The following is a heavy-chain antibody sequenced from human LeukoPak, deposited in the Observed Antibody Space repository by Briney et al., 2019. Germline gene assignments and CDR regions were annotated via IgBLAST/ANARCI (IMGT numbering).Heavy chain of an antibody. V-gene: IGHV4-4*02. CDR1: GGSISSSNW. J-gene: IGHJ4*02. CDR2: IYHSGST. CDR3: ARPQYSNYVGYFDY. D-gene: IGHD4-11*01. Sequence: PSETLSLTCAVSGGSISSSNWWSWVRQPPGKGLEWIGEIYHSGSTNYNPSLKSRVTISVDTSKNQFSLKLSSVTAADTAVYYCARPQYSNYVGYFDYWGQGTLVTVSS.